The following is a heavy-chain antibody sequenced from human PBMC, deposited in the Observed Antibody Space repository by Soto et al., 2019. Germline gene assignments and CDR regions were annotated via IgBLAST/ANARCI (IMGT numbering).Heavy chain of an antibody. CDR3: ASDPDYGEKYFQH. Sequence: QVQLVESGGGVVQPGRSLRLSCAASGFTFGSYAMHWVRQAPGKGLEWVAVISYDGSNKYYADSVKGRFTISRDNSKNTLYLQMNSLRAEDTAVYYCASDPDYGEKYFQHWGQGTLVTVSS. D-gene: IGHD4-17*01. J-gene: IGHJ1*01. CDR2: ISYDGSNK. V-gene: IGHV3-30-3*01. CDR1: GFTFGSYA.